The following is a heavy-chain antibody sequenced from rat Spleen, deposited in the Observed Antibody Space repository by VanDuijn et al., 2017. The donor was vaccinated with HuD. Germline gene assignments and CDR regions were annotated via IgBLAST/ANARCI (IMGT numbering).Heavy chain of an antibody. D-gene: IGHD1-10*01. Sequence: QVQLKESGPGLVQPSQTLSLTCTVSGFSLITNGVSWVRQPPGKGLEWIAAISGGGSTYYNSAVQSRLSISRDTSKSQVFLKMNSLQPEDTGTYYCAREDNNRYYFDYWGQGVMVTVSS. CDR3: AREDNNRYYFDY. J-gene: IGHJ2*01. CDR2: ISGGGST. CDR1: GFSLITNG. V-gene: IGHV2S12*01.